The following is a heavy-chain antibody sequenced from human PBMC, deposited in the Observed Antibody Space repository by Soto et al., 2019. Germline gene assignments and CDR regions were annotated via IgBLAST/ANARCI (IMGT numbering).Heavy chain of an antibody. CDR3: AVAVAGPTAIGY. CDR1: GFTFSSYW. Sequence: EVQLVESGGGLVQPGGSLRLSCAASGFTFSSYWMHWVRQAPGKGLVWVSRINSDGSSTSYADSVKGRFTISRDTAKNALYRQMISLRAEDTAVYYCAVAVAGPTAIGYWGQGTLVTVSS. CDR2: INSDGSST. J-gene: IGHJ4*02. D-gene: IGHD6-19*01. V-gene: IGHV3-74*01.